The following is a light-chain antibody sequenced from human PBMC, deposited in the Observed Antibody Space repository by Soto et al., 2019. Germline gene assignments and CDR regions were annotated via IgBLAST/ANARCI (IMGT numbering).Light chain of an antibody. Sequence: VFSQPAGALTLSLGERATLSCRASQSLRTNSLAWYQQKPGQAPRLLISGVYSRAAGIPDRFSGSGSETDFSLTINRLEPEDFAVYFCQQYGSSPITFGQGTRLEI. CDR3: QQYGSSPIT. J-gene: IGKJ5*01. CDR1: QSLRTNS. V-gene: IGKV3-20*01. CDR2: GVY.